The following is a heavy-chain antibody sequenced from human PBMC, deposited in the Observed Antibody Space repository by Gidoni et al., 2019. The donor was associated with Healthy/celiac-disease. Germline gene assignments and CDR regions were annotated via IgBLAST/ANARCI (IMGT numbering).Heavy chain of an antibody. CDR1: GGSFSGYY. Sequence: QVQLQQWGAGLLKPSETLSLTCAVYGGSFSGYYWSWIRQPPGKGLEWIGEINHSGSTNYNPSLKSRVTISVDTSKNQFSLKLSSVTAADTAVYYCARGRSYYGSGSYWGIDYWGQGTLVTVSS. CDR3: ARGRSYYGSGSYWGIDY. V-gene: IGHV4-34*01. J-gene: IGHJ4*02. D-gene: IGHD3-10*01. CDR2: INHSGST.